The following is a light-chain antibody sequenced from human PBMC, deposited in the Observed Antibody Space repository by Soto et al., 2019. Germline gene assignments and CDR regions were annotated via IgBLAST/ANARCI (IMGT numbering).Light chain of an antibody. CDR1: QGISSW. V-gene: IGKV1-12*01. CDR3: QQTTSFPPLT. Sequence: DIQMTQSPSSVSASVGDRITITCRASQGISSWLAWYQQKPGKAPKLLIYAASSLQSGVPSRFSGSGSGTHFPLAITSLQPEDFATYYCQQTTSFPPLTFGGATKAQIK. J-gene: IGKJ4*02. CDR2: AAS.